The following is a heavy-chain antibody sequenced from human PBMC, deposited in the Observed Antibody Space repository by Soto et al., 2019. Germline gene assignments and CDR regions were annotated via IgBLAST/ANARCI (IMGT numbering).Heavy chain of an antibody. J-gene: IGHJ4*02. CDR2: IYYSGST. D-gene: IGHD1-26*01. CDR3: ARCSREWELVDY. V-gene: IGHV4-59*01. CDR1: GGSISSYY. Sequence: ASETLSLTCTVSGGSISSYYWSWIRQPPGKGLEWIGYIYYSGSTNYNPSLKSRVTISVDTSKNQFSLKLSSVTAADTAVYYCARCSREWELVDYWGQGTLVTVS.